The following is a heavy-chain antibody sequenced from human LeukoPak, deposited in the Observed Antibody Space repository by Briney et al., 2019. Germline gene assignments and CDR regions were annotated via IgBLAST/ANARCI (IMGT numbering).Heavy chain of an antibody. V-gene: IGHV1-69*02. CDR2: IIPLLDIV. CDR3: ARSSAPYYYDSSGYEEY. CDR1: GGTFTSYS. Sequence: ASVKVSCKASGGTFTSYSFTWVRQAPGQGLEWMGRIIPLLDIVNYAQKFQGRVTIMADKSTSTAYMELRSLRSEDTAVYYCARSSAPYYYDSSGYEEYWGQGTLVTVSS. J-gene: IGHJ4*02. D-gene: IGHD3-22*01.